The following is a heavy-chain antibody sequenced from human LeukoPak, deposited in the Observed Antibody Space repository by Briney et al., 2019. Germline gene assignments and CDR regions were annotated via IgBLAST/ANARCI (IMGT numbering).Heavy chain of an antibody. Sequence: GRSLRLSCAASGFTFSSYGMHWVRQAPGRGLEWVAVISYDGSNKYYADSVKGRFTISRDNSKNTLYLQMNSLRAEDTAVYYCAKDLRCSGGSCYGGYYYYGMDVWGQGTTVTVSS. CDR1: GFTFSSYG. CDR2: ISYDGSNK. D-gene: IGHD2-15*01. J-gene: IGHJ6*02. V-gene: IGHV3-30*18. CDR3: AKDLRCSGGSCYGGYYYYGMDV.